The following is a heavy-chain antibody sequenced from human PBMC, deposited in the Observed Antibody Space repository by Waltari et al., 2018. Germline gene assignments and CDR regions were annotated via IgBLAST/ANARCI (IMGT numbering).Heavy chain of an antibody. CDR1: GFTFSSYW. Sequence: EVQLVESGGGLVQTGGSLRLSCAASGFTFSSYWMSWVRQAPGKGLEWVANIKQDGSEKYYVDSVKGRFTISRDNAKNSLYLQMNSLRAEDTAVYYCARGRGSGWYGAFFFDYWGQGTLVTVSS. CDR3: ARGRGSGWYGAFFFDY. D-gene: IGHD6-19*01. V-gene: IGHV3-7*01. CDR2: IKQDGSEK. J-gene: IGHJ4*02.